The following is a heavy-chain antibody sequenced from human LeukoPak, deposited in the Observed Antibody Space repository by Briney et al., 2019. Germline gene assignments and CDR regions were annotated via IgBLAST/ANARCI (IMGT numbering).Heavy chain of an antibody. Sequence: GASVKVSCKASGYTFTGYYMHWVRQAPEQGLEWMGRINPNSGATNYAQKFQGRVTMTRDTSISTAYMELSRLRSDDTAVYYCAREAVAGSWGNFDYWGQGTLVTVSS. V-gene: IGHV1-2*06. J-gene: IGHJ4*02. CDR2: INPNSGAT. CDR1: GYTFTGYY. CDR3: AREAVAGSWGNFDY. D-gene: IGHD6-19*01.